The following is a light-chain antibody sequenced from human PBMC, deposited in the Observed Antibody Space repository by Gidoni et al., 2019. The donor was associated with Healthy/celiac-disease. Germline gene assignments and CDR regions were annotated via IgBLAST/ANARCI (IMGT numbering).Light chain of an antibody. J-gene: IGLJ1*01. CDR1: ALQKKY. CDR3: YSTDSSGNHRGV. CDR2: EDS. V-gene: IGLV3-10*01. Sequence: SYELTHPPSVSVSPGQTARITCSGDALQKKYSYWYQQKSGQAPVLVIYEDSKRPSGIPERFSGSSSGTMATWTISGAQVEDEADYYCYSTDSSGNHRGVFGTGTKVTVL.